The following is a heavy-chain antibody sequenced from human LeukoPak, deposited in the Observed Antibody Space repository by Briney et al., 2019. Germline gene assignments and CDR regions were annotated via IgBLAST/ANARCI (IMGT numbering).Heavy chain of an antibody. CDR3: ARSEFEAFDM. J-gene: IGHJ3*02. Sequence: GGSLRLSCAASGFIFSYYSMNWVRQAPGKGLEWVSSINSNSNYMSYADSVKGRFTISRDNAKNSLYLQMTSLRAEDTAVYYCARSEFEAFDMWGQGTMVTVSS. CDR2: INSNSNYM. D-gene: IGHD3-10*01. V-gene: IGHV3-21*01. CDR1: GFIFSYYS.